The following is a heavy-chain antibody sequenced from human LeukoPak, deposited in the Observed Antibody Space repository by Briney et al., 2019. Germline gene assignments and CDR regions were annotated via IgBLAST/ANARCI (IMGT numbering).Heavy chain of an antibody. J-gene: IGHJ3*02. CDR1: GYSISSGYY. CDR2: INHSGST. CDR3: ARPRDSGYDSDDAFDI. D-gene: IGHD5-12*01. Sequence: PSETLSLTCTVSGYSISSGYYWGWIRQPPGKGLEWIGEINHSGSTNYNPSLKSRVTISVDTSKNQFSLKLSSVTAADTAVYYCARPRDSGYDSDDAFDIWGQGTMVTVSS. V-gene: IGHV4-38-2*02.